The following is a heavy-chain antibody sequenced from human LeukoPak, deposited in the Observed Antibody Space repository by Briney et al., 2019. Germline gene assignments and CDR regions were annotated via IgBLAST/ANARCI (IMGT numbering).Heavy chain of an antibody. J-gene: IGHJ4*02. V-gene: IGHV3-21*01. Sequence: GGSLRLSCAASGFTFSSYNMNWVRQAPGKGLEWVSSISSSSSYIYYADSVKGRFTISRDNAKKSLYLQMDSLRAEDTAVYYCARSGITIFGVVIDWGQGTLVTVSS. CDR2: ISSSSSYI. D-gene: IGHD3-3*01. CDR1: GFTFSSYN. CDR3: ARSGITIFGVVID.